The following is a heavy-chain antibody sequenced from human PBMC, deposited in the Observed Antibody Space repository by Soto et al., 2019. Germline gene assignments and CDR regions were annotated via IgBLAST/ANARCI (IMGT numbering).Heavy chain of an antibody. Sequence: SETLSLTCTVSGGSISSSTYYWGWIRQPPGKGLEWIGSIYYSGNTYYNPSLKSRVTISVDTSKNQFSLKLSSVTAADTAMYYCARHRTGSDLAFDIWGQGTMVTVSS. V-gene: IGHV4-39*01. CDR3: ARHRTGSDLAFDI. J-gene: IGHJ3*02. CDR2: IYYSGNT. CDR1: GGSISSSTYY. D-gene: IGHD3-10*01.